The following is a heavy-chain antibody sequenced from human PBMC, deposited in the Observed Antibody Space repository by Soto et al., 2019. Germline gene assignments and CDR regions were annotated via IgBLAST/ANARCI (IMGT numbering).Heavy chain of an antibody. J-gene: IGHJ4*02. Sequence: ASVKVSCKASGYTFTSYGISWVRQAPGQGLEWMGWISAYNGNTNYAQKLQGRVTMTTDTSTSIAYMELRSLRSDDTAVYYCARGHLARETGTIRFDYWGQGTLVTVSS. V-gene: IGHV1-18*01. CDR2: ISAYNGNT. CDR1: GYTFTSYG. D-gene: IGHD1-1*01. CDR3: ARGHLARETGTIRFDY.